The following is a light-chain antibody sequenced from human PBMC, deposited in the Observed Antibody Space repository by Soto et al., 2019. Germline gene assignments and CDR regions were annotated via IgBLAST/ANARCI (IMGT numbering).Light chain of an antibody. V-gene: IGKV1-5*01. J-gene: IGKJ1*01. CDR1: QSISSW. CDR2: DAS. Sequence: IQMTPSRSTLSASLGDRVTITCRASQSISSWLAWYQQKPGKAPKLLIYDASSLESGVPSRFSGSGSGTEFTLTISSLPPDDFETYYCQQYNSYSRTFGQGTKVDIK. CDR3: QQYNSYSRT.